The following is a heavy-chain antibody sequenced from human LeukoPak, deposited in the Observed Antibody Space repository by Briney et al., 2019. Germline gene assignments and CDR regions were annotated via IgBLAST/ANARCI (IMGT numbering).Heavy chain of an antibody. CDR3: ARDGGSGSYRDYYYYYYMDV. V-gene: IGHV1-2*02. Sequence: ASVKVSCKASGYTFTGYYMHWVRQAPGQGLEWMGWINPNSGGTNYAQKFQGRVTMTRDTSISTAYMELSRLRSDDTAVYYCARDGGSGSYRDYYYYYYMDVWGKGTTVTVSS. CDR2: INPNSGGT. D-gene: IGHD3-10*01. CDR1: GYTFTGYY. J-gene: IGHJ6*03.